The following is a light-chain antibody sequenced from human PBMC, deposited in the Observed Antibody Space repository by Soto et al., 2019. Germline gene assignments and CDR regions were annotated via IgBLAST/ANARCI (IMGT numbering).Light chain of an antibody. Sequence: IVLTQSPGSLSLSLGERATISCRASQSVSVNSLAWYQQKGGQAPRLLIYAASTRATGVPDRFSGTGSGTDFARTISRLETDDAAVYYCQQYGGSPFTFGPGTKVDIK. CDR1: QSVSVNS. CDR3: QQYGGSPFT. V-gene: IGKV3-20*01. CDR2: AAS. J-gene: IGKJ3*01.